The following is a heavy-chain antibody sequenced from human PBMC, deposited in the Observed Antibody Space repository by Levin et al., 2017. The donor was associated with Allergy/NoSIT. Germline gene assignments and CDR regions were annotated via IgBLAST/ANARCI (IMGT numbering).Heavy chain of an antibody. D-gene: IGHD1-26*01. CDR1: GFTLRYYA. CDR2: ISYDGNNK. CDR3: AKGSGSDSDDGTDV. V-gene: IGHV3-30*04. J-gene: IGHJ6*02. Sequence: GESLKISCADSGFTLRYYAIHWVRQAPGKGLEWMAVISYDGNNKYYADSVKGRFTISRDNSQNTVYLQMNSLRVEDTAVYYCAKGSGSDSDDGTDVWGQGTTVTVSS.